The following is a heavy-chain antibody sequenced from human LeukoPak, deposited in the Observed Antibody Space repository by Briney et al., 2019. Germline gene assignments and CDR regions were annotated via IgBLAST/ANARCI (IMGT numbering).Heavy chain of an antibody. CDR2: ISGSGGST. Sequence: GGSLRLSCAASGFTVSSNYMSWVRQAPGKGLEWVSAISGSGGSTYYADSVKGRFTISRDNSKNTLYLQMNSLRAEDTAVYYCAKVSSSSDYWGQGTLVTVSS. CDR1: GFTVSSNY. J-gene: IGHJ4*02. D-gene: IGHD6-6*01. CDR3: AKVSSSSDY. V-gene: IGHV3-23*01.